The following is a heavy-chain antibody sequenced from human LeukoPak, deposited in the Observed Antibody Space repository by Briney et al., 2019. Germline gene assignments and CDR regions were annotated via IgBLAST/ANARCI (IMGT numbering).Heavy chain of an antibody. J-gene: IGHJ5*02. CDR3: AHMYYDFWSGSFWFDP. CDR1: GFSLSTSGVG. V-gene: IGHV2-5*01. CDR2: IYWNDDK. Sequence: SGPTLVKPTQTLTLTCTVSGFSLSTSGVGVCWIRQPPGKALEWLALIYWNDDKRYSPSLKSRLTITKDTSKNQVVLTMTNMDPVDTATYYCAHMYYDFWSGSFWFDPWGQGTLVTVSS. D-gene: IGHD3-3*01.